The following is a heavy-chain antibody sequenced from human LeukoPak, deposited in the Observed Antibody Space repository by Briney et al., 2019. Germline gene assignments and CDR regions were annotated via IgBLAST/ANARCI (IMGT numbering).Heavy chain of an antibody. CDR2: IYYSAST. CDR3: ARDRGSQFDY. CDR1: GGSISSYY. V-gene: IGHV4-59*01. J-gene: IGHJ4*02. D-gene: IGHD3-16*01. Sequence: PSETLSLTCTVSGGSISSYYWSWIRQPPGKGLEWIGYIYYSASTNYNPSLKSRVTISVDTSKNQFSLKLSSVTAADTAVYYCARDRGSQFDYWGQGTLVTVSS.